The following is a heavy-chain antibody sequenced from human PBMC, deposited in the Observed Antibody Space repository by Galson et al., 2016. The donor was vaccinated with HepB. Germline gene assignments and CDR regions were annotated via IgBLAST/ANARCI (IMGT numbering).Heavy chain of an antibody. CDR1: GGSVSSYNW. CDR3: AREGSTRNYFDP. D-gene: IGHD1-7*01. Sequence: SETLSLTCAVSGGSVSSYNWWNWFRQPPGKGLEWIGEIYQSGTTNFNPSLKSRVTMSMDKNKTELSLKMSSVTAADTAVYYCAREGSTRNYFDPWGQGTLVIVSS. J-gene: IGHJ5*02. V-gene: IGHV4-4*02. CDR2: IYQSGTT.